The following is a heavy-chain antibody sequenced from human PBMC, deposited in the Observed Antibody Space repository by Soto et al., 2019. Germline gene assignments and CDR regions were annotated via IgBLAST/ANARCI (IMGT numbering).Heavy chain of an antibody. CDR3: ASEKWYVFDH. D-gene: IGHD2-8*01. CDR1: GINFNDYW. V-gene: IGHV3-7*03. Sequence: PGGSLRLSCAASGINFNDYWMSWVRQAPGKGLEWVANIKEDGSSKYYVDSVKGRFTISRDNAKNSLYLQMNGLRAEDTALYYCASEKWYVFDHWGQGTQVTVYS. J-gene: IGHJ4*02. CDR2: IKEDGSSK.